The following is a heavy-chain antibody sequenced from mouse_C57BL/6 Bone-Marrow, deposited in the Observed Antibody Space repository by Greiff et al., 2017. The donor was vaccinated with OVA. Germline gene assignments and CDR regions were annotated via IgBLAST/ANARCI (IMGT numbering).Heavy chain of an antibody. D-gene: IGHD1-1*01. V-gene: IGHV5-17*01. CDR1: GFTFSDYG. CDR3: ARSYYDYFDY. CDR2: ISSGSSTI. Sequence: EVQRVESGGGLVKPGGSLKLSCAASGFTFSDYGMHWVRQAPEKGLEWVAYISSGSSTIYYADTVKGRFTISRDNAKTTLFLQMTRLRSEDTAMYYGARSYYDYFDYWGQGTTLTVSA. J-gene: IGHJ2*01.